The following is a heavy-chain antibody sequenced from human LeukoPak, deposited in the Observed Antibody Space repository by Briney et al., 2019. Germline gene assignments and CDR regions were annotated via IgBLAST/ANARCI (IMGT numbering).Heavy chain of an antibody. CDR3: AKDSSSGWYGDYFDY. CDR2: ISDDGSSK. D-gene: IGHD6-19*01. Sequence: AGSLRLSCAASGFTFSSYGMHWVRQAPGKGPEWVAVISDDGSSKYYADSVKGRFTISRDNSKNTLYLQMNSLRAEDTAVHYCAKDSSSGWYGDYFDYWGQGILVTVSS. V-gene: IGHV3-30*18. CDR1: GFTFSSYG. J-gene: IGHJ4*02.